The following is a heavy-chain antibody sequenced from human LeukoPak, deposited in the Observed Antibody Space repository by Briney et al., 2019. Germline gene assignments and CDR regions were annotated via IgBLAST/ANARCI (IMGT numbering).Heavy chain of an antibody. V-gene: IGHV3-23*01. D-gene: IGHD1-26*01. Sequence: PGGSLRLSCAASGFTFSSYAMSWVRQAPGKGLEWVSGISGSGGSTYYADSVKGRFTISRDNAKNTLYLQMNSLRAEDTAVYYCARVRVGVSTDAFDIWGQGTLVTVSS. J-gene: IGHJ3*02. CDR1: GFTFSSYA. CDR2: ISGSGGST. CDR3: ARVRVGVSTDAFDI.